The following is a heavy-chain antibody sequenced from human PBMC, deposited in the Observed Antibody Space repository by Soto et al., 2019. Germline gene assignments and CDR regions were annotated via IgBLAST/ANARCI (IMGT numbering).Heavy chain of an antibody. D-gene: IGHD3-3*01. CDR3: VFGLAVQRTPCSSAY. V-gene: IGHV4-61*01. CDR2: IYYSGST. J-gene: IGHJ4*02. CDR1: GGSVSSGSYY. Sequence: PSETLSLTCTVSGGSVSSGSYYWSGIRQPPGKGLEWIGYIYYSGSTNYNPSLKSRVTISVDTAKNQFSLKLSSVTAADTAVYYCVFGLAVQRTPCSSAYWGKGPLVTLS.